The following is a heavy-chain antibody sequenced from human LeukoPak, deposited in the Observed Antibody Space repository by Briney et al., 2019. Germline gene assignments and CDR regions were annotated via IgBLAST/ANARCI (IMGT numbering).Heavy chain of an antibody. Sequence: SETLSLTCTVSGGTISSYYWSWIRQPPGKGLEWIGYMYYSGSANYNPSLKSRVTISVDTSKNQFSLKLSSVTAADTAVYYCARSPYYYYGMDVWGQGTTVTVSS. CDR2: MYYSGSA. J-gene: IGHJ6*02. V-gene: IGHV4-59*01. CDR3: ARSPYYYYGMDV. CDR1: GGTISSYY.